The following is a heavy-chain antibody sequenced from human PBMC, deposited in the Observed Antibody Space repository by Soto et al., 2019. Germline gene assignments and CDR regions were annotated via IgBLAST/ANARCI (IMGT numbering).Heavy chain of an antibody. CDR1: GFTVSTHY. CDR2: IQSGGST. CDR3: SRDDVYCGGGGCYGVPMDV. D-gene: IGHD2-15*01. Sequence: EVQLVESGGDLVQPGGSLRLSCEASGFTVSTHYMNWVRRAPGKGLEWVSLIQSGGSTFYADSVKGRFTISRDNSKNTLFLQLNSLRVEDTAMYYCSRDDVYCGGGGCYGVPMDVWGRGTAVTVSS. V-gene: IGHV3-66*01. J-gene: IGHJ6*03.